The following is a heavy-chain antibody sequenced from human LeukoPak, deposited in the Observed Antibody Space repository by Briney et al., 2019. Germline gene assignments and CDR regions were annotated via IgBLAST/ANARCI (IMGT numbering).Heavy chain of an antibody. CDR2: INHSGST. CDR1: DYSISSGYY. D-gene: IGHD3-22*01. CDR3: ARRYYDSSGYSFDH. J-gene: IGHJ4*02. Sequence: SETLSLTCAVSDYSISSGYYWGWIRQPPGKGLEWIASINHSGSTFYNPSLKSRVTISVDTSKNQFSLKLSSVTAADTALYYCARRYYDSSGYSFDHWGQGTLVTVSS. V-gene: IGHV4-38-2*01.